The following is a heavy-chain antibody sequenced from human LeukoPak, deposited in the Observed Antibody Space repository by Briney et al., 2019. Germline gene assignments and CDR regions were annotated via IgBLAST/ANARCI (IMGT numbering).Heavy chain of an antibody. D-gene: IGHD3-10*01. Sequence: PGRSLRISCAASGFTFREYGMHWVRQAPGKGLELVAAIWYDGSNEDYADSVKGQFTVSRDNSKNTMYLQMNSLRAEDTAVYHCAKEYGTGSDYNGPFDYWGQGTLVTVSP. V-gene: IGHV3-33*06. CDR2: IWYDGSNE. CDR3: AKEYGTGSDYNGPFDY. J-gene: IGHJ4*02. CDR1: GFTFREYG.